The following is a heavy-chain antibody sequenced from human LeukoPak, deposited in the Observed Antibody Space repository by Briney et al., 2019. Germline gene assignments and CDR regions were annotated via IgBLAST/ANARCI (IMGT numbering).Heavy chain of an antibody. D-gene: IGHD6-13*01. CDR1: GFIFSTSW. J-gene: IGHJ4*02. V-gene: IGHV3-7*05. CDR2: IKQDGGEK. CDR3: ARIGSIGAAAPFDY. Sequence: GGSLRLSCAASGFIFSTSWMSWVRQAPGKGLEWVANIKQDGGEKYYVDSVKGRFTISRDNAKKSLFLQINILRAEDTAVYYCARIGSIGAAAPFDYWGQGTLVTVSS.